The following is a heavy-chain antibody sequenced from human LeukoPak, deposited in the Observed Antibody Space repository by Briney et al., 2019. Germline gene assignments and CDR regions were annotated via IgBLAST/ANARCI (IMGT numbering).Heavy chain of an antibody. D-gene: IGHD1-26*01. V-gene: IGHV4-59*08. CDR1: SGSIGSFY. CDR2: INFSGST. CDR3: TRGGSADPFEH. Sequence: SETLFLTCTISSGSIGSFYWSWIRQPSGKGLEWIGYINFSGSTKSNSALESRVTISMDTSKNQFSLKLNSVTAADTAVYYCTRGGSADPFEHWGQGTLVTVSS. J-gene: IGHJ4*02.